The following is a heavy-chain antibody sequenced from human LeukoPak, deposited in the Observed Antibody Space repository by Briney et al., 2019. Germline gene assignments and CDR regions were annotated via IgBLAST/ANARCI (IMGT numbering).Heavy chain of an antibody. CDR3: ARDLSMVRGPFDY. CDR1: GGSISSGAYY. J-gene: IGHJ4*02. CDR2: IYYSGST. D-gene: IGHD3-10*01. Sequence: PSQTLSLTCTVSGGSISSGAYYWSWIRQHPGKGLEWIEYIYYSGSTYYNPSLKSRVTISVDTSKNQFSLKLSSVTAADTAVYYCARDLSMVRGPFDYWGQGTLVTVSS. V-gene: IGHV4-31*03.